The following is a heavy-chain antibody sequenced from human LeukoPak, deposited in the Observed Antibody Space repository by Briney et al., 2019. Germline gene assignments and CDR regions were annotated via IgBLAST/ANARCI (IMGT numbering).Heavy chain of an antibody. Sequence: PSETLSLTCTVSGGSISSGGYYWSWIRQHPGKGLEWIGYIYYSGSTYYNPSLKSRVTISVDTSKNQFSLKLSSVTAADTAVYYCARVRGVCSSTSCYRGLWFDPWGQGTLDTVSS. CDR1: GGSISSGGYY. CDR3: ARVRGVCSSTSCYRGLWFDP. J-gene: IGHJ5*02. CDR2: IYYSGST. D-gene: IGHD2-2*02. V-gene: IGHV4-31*03.